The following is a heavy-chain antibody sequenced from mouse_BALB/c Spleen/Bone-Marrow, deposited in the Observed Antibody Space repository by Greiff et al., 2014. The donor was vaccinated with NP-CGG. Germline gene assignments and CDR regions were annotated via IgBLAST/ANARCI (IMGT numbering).Heavy chain of an antibody. CDR2: ISDGGGYT. J-gene: IGHJ4*01. CDR3: ARSGERYGAMDY. V-gene: IGHV5-4*02. Sequence: EVKLVESGGGLVKPGGSLKLSCAASGFTFSDYYMYWVRQTPEKRLEWVATISDGGGYTYYPDSVWGRFTISRDNAKNNLYLQMSSQKSEDTAMYYCARSGERYGAMDYWGQGTSVTVFS. D-gene: IGHD2-10*02. CDR1: GFTFSDYY.